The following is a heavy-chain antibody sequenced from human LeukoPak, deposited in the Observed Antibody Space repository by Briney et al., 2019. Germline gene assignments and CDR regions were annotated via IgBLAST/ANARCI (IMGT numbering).Heavy chain of an antibody. CDR2: INHSGST. J-gene: IGHJ4*02. Sequence: SETLSLTCAVYGGSFSGYYWSWIRQPPGKGLEGIGEINHSGSTNYNPSLKSRVTISVDTSKNQFSLKLTSVTAADTAVYYCARVGCSSTSCYLFDYWGQGTLVTVSS. CDR1: GGSFSGYY. D-gene: IGHD2-2*01. CDR3: ARVGCSSTSCYLFDY. V-gene: IGHV4-34*01.